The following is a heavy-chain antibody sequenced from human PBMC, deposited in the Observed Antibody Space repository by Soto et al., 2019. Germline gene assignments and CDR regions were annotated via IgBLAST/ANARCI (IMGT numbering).Heavy chain of an antibody. V-gene: IGHV3-64*07. D-gene: IGHD4-4*01. CDR3: GRVGGFTDYSHEALDI. CDR1: GFTFSNYV. CDR2: ISGNGANT. Sequence: EVQLVESGGGLVQPGGSLRLSCSASGFTFSNYVMHWVRQAPGKGLEYVSAISGNGANTYYADSVKGRFTISRDNSRDTLYLQMGSLGAEDMAVYFCGRVGGFTDYSHEALDIWGQGTMVTVSS. J-gene: IGHJ3*02.